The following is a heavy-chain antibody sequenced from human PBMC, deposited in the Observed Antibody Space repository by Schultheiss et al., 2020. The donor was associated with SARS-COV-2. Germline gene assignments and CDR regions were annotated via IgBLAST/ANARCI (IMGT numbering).Heavy chain of an antibody. CDR2: ISYSGST. D-gene: IGHD5-24*01. V-gene: IGHV4-59*01. CDR1: GGSIASYY. J-gene: IGHJ4*02. Sequence: SETLSLTCTVSGGSIASYYWTWIRQSPGKGLEWIGGISYSGSTNYNPSLKSRVTISVDTSRNQFSLKVNSATAADTAVYYCARQIKVGSYYNSATLSFIWGRGALVTVSS. CDR3: ARQIKVGSYYNSATLSFI.